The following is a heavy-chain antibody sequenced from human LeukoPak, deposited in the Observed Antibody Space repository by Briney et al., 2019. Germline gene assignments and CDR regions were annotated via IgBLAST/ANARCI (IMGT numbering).Heavy chain of an antibody. CDR2: IKQDGSEK. V-gene: IGHV3-7*01. D-gene: IGHD6-13*01. Sequence: PGGSLRLSCAASGFTFNTYWMSWVRQAPGKGLEWVANIKQDGSEKYYLDSVKGRFTISRENAKNSLYLQMNSLRAEDTAVYFCTREAAAGIDYWGQGTLVTVSS. CDR3: TREAAAGIDY. CDR1: GFTFNTYW. J-gene: IGHJ4*02.